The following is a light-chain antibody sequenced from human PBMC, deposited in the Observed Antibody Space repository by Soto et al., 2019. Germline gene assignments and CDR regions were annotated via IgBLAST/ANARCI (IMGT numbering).Light chain of an antibody. CDR1: QSLLHTNAYHY. CDR3: MQPLDLPVT. Sequence: ETLLTQLPLSLSVTPGEPASISCRSSQSLLHTNAYHYLDWYLQKPGQSPQLLIYLASYRASGVPDRFSGSGSGTAFTLRISRVEAEDVGVYYCMQPLDLPVTFGQGTRLEIK. J-gene: IGKJ5*01. CDR2: LAS. V-gene: IGKV2-28*01.